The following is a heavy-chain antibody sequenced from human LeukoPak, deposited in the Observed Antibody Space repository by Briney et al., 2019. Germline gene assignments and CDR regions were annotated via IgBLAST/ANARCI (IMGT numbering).Heavy chain of an antibody. D-gene: IGHD5-18*01. V-gene: IGHV3-30*04. CDR3: AKDDRIQTRRYSYNY. CDR1: GFTFSSYA. Sequence: GRSLRLSCAASGFTFSSYAMHWVRQAPGKGLEWVAVISYDGSNKYYADSVKGRFTISRDNSMNTLYLQMNSLRAEDTAVYYCAKDDRIQTRRYSYNYWGQGTLVTVSS. J-gene: IGHJ4*02. CDR2: ISYDGSNK.